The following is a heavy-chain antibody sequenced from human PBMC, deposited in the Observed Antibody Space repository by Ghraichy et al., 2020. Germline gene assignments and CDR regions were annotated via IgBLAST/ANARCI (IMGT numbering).Heavy chain of an antibody. Sequence: ASVKVSCKAGRYNFSSYDTNCELQSSVQVLEWKGWMNPNSGNTGYAQKFQGRVTMTRNTSISTAYMELSSLRSEDTAVYYCARGPIEGISKYYYYGMDVWGQGITVTVAS. J-gene: IGHJ6*02. V-gene: IGHV1-8*01. CDR2: MNPNSGNT. CDR1: RYNFSSYD. CDR3: ARGPIEGISKYYYYGMDV. D-gene: IGHD6-6*01.